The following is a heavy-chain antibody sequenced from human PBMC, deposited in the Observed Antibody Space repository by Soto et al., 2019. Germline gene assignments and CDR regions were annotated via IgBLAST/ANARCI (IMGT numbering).Heavy chain of an antibody. J-gene: IGHJ4*02. D-gene: IGHD2-2*01. V-gene: IGHV3-74*01. Sequence: EVQLVESGGGLVQPGGSLRLSCAASGFTFSSYWMHWVRQAPGKGLVWVSRINSDGSSTSYADSVKGRFTISRENAKNTLYLQMNSLRAEDTAGYYCASPGVPAANPVVYWGQGTLVTVSS. CDR1: GFTFSSYW. CDR2: INSDGSST. CDR3: ASPGVPAANPVVY.